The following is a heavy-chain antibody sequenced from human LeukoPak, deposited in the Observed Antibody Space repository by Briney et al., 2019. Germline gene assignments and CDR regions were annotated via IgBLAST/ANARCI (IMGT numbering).Heavy chain of an antibody. CDR2: IYSDGST. CDR3: ARDRGSYRELDY. V-gene: IGHV3-53*01. J-gene: IGHJ4*02. Sequence: GGSLRLSCAASGFTVSSNYMSWVRQAPGKGLEWVSIIYSDGSTYYADSVKGRFTISRDNSKNTLYLQMNGLGAEDTAVYYCARDRGSYRELDYWGQGTLVTVSS. CDR1: GFTVSSNY. D-gene: IGHD1-26*01.